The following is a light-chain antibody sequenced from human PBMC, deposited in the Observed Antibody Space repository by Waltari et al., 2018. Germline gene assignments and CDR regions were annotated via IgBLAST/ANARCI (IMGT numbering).Light chain of an antibody. CDR1: APPIKNNA. V-gene: IGLV1-44*01. J-gene: IGLJ3*02. CDR2: ATN. CDR3: AAWDDSLNGWV. Sequence: SVLTQPPPASGTPGQGAPNPFSGAAPPIKNNALNWYPQVPGPAPKLLIYATNQRPSGVPDRFSGSKSVTSASLAISGLQSEDEAAYYCAAWDDSLNGWVFGGGTK.